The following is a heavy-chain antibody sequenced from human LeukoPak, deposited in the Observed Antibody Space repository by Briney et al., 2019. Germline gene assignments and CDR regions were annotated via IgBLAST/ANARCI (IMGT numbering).Heavy chain of an antibody. CDR3: AKAGRDDYNIDAFDI. D-gene: IGHD5-24*01. CDR2: ISGSGRST. V-gene: IGHV3-23*01. J-gene: IGHJ3*02. CDR1: GFTFSSYG. Sequence: GGSLRLSCVASGFTFSSYGMSWVRQAPGKGLEWVSVISGSGRSTYYADSVKGRFTISRDNSKNTLYLQMNSLRAEDTAVYFCAKAGRDDYNIDAFDIWGQGTMVTVSS.